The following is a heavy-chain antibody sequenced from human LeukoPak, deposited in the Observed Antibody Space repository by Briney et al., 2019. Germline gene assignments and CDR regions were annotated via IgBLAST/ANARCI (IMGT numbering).Heavy chain of an antibody. J-gene: IGHJ6*03. D-gene: IGHD2-2*01. CDR2: IKQDGSEK. Sequence: GGSLRLSCAASGFTFSSYWMSWVRQAPGKGLEWVANIKQDGSEKYYVDSVKGRFTISRDNAKNSLYLQMNSLRAEDTAVYYCARSVVPAAMWYYYYYMDVWGKGTTVTISS. CDR1: GFTFSSYW. V-gene: IGHV3-7*01. CDR3: ARSVVPAAMWYYYYYMDV.